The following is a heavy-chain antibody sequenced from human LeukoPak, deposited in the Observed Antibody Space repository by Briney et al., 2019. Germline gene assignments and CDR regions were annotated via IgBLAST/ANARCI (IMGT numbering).Heavy chain of an antibody. D-gene: IGHD5-18*01. J-gene: IGHJ5*02. Sequence: SETLSLTCTVSGDSISSSYWSWIRQPPGKGLEWIGYISYSGSTSSNPSLRSRVTISVDTSKNQFSLRLASVTAADTAMYYCARGGQLNWFDPWGEGTLVTVSS. CDR2: ISYSGST. CDR1: GDSISSSY. CDR3: ARGGQLNWFDP. V-gene: IGHV4-59*01.